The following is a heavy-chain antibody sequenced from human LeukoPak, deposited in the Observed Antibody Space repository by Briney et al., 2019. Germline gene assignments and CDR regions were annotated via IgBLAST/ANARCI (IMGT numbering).Heavy chain of an antibody. CDR2: IKPSGGGT. V-gene: IGHV1-46*01. Sequence: GASVRVSCKASVYTFTNYYVHWVRQAPGQRLEWMGIIKPSGGGTSYALKFQGRVTMTRDTSTSTAYMELSSLRSEDTAVYYCARDHFDSSGYYYLLGYFEHWGQGTLVTVSS. J-gene: IGHJ1*01. CDR3: ARDHFDSSGYYYLLGYFEH. CDR1: VYTFTNYY. D-gene: IGHD3-22*01.